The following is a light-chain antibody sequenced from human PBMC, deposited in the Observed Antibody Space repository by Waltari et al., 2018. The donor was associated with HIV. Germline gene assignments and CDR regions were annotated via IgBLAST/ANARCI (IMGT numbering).Light chain of an antibody. J-gene: IGLJ2*01. Sequence: QSALTQPASVSGSIRQSITISCPGTSSDVGSYTLVSWYQHHPGKAPKLIIYEVYKRPSGVSNRFSGSKSGNTASLTVSGLQAEDEADYYCCSYAGSSIPFGGGTKLTVL. CDR3: CSYAGSSIP. CDR2: EVY. CDR1: SSDVGSYTL. V-gene: IGLV2-23*02.